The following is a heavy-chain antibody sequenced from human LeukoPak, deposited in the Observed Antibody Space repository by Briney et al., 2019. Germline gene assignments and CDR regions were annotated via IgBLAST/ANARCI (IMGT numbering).Heavy chain of an antibody. CDR3: VRDRGGATTVY. CDR2: SLPISGAP. D-gene: IGHD1-26*01. J-gene: IGHJ4*02. Sequence: ASVKVSCKASGGTFNMYAITWVRQAPGQGLEYIGGSLPISGAPNYAQKFQGRVTITGDTPARTAYMELSSLRSEDTAVYYCVRDRGGATTVYWGQGTLVTVSS. CDR1: GGTFNMYA. V-gene: IGHV1-69*06.